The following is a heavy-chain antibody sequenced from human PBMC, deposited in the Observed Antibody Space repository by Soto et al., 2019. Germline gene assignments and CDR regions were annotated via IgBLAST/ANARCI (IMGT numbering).Heavy chain of an antibody. Sequence: QLQLQESGPGLVKPSETLSLTCTVSGGSISSSSYYWGWIRQPPGKGLEWIGSIYYSRSTYYNPSLQSRVTISVDTSKNQFSLKLSSVTAADTAVYYCARHTPAISISDHWGQGTLVTVSS. J-gene: IGHJ4*02. D-gene: IGHD2-15*01. CDR1: GGSISSSSYY. V-gene: IGHV4-39*01. CDR2: IYYSRST. CDR3: ARHTPAISISDH.